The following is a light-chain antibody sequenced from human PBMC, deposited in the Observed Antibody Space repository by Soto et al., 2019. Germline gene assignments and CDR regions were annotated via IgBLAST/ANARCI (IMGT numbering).Light chain of an antibody. CDR2: DVI. J-gene: IGLJ2*01. V-gene: IGLV2-11*01. CDR1: TSDVGGYNY. CDR3: SSSAGSYPGAL. Sequence: QSVLTQPHSVSGSPGQSVTISCTGTTSDVGGYNYVSWYQHHPGKAPKLVVSDVIKRPSGDADRFSGSKSGNTASLTSSGLPAVDEADYYFSSSAGSYPGALFCGGTKVTVL.